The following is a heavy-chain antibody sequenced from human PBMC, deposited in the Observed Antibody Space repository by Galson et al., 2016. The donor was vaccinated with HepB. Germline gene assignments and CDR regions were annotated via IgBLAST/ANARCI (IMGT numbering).Heavy chain of an antibody. D-gene: IGHD3-22*01. V-gene: IGHV4-59*08. J-gene: IGHJ5*02. CDR3: ARRRNYYDSSGYYYDWFDP. Sequence: ETLSLTCTVYGGSISSYYGSWIRQPPGKGLEWIGYIYYSGSTNYNPSLKSRVTISVDTSKNQFSLKLSSVTAADTAVYYCARRRNYYDSSGYYYDWFDPWGQGTLVTVSS. CDR2: IYYSGST. CDR1: GGSISSYY.